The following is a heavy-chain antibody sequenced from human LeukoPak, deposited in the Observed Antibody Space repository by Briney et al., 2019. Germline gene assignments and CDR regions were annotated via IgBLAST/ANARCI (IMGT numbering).Heavy chain of an antibody. Sequence: KSSETLSLTCTVSGVSINNFYWSWIRQPPGKGLEWIGDIYNSGSTNCKPPLKSRVTISLDTSKNQLSLKLSSVTAADTAVYYCARTVHYSSGWAPTYYFDYWGQGTRSPSPQ. V-gene: IGHV4-59*01. CDR2: IYNSGST. CDR1: GVSINNFY. CDR3: ARTVHYSSGWAPTYYFDY. J-gene: IGHJ4*02. D-gene: IGHD6-19*01.